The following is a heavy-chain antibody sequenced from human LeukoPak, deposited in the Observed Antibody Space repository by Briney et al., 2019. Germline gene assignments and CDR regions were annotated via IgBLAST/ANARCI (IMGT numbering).Heavy chain of an antibody. CDR2: IYTSEST. CDR3: ARVSFNGRNDY. J-gene: IGHJ4*02. CDR1: GGSISSSNYY. Sequence: SETLSLTCSVPGGSISSSNYYWSWIRQPAGKGLEWIGRIYTSESTNYNPSLKSRVTISVDTSRNQFSLKLSSVTAADTAVYYCARVSFNGRNDYWGQGTLVTVSS. V-gene: IGHV4-61*02.